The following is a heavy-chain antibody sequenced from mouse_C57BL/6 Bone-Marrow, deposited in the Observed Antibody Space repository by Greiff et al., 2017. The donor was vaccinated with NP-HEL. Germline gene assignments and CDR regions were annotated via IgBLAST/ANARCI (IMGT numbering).Heavy chain of an antibody. V-gene: IGHV5-6*02. Sequence: EVMLVESGGDLVKPGGSLKLSCAASGFTFSSYGMSWVRQTPDKRLEWVATISSGGSYTYYPDSVKGRFTISRDNAKNTLYLQMSSLKSEDTAMYYCARRGPYSNLYYAMDYWGQGTSVTVSS. J-gene: IGHJ4*01. CDR1: GFTFSSYG. CDR3: ARRGPYSNLYYAMDY. D-gene: IGHD2-5*01. CDR2: ISSGGSYT.